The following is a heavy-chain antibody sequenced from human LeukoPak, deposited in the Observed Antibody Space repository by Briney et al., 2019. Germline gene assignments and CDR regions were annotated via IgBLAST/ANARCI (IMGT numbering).Heavy chain of an antibody. V-gene: IGHV3-7*01. J-gene: IGHJ3*02. D-gene: IGHD3-10*01. CDR2: IKQDGSEK. CDR3: ARPSMVRGPLDAFDI. Sequence: PGGSLRLSCAASGFTFSSYWMSWVRQAPGKGLEWVANIKQDGSEKYYVDSVKGRFTISRDNAKNSLYLQMNSLRAEDTAVYYCARPSMVRGPLDAFDIWGQGTMVTVSS. CDR1: GFTFSSYW.